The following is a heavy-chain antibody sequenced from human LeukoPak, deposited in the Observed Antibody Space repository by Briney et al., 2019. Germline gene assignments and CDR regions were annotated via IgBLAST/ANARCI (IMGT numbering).Heavy chain of an antibody. D-gene: IGHD3-22*01. CDR3: ARVDSNYYQVDS. V-gene: IGHV4-39*01. CDR1: GGSISSRNYY. J-gene: IGHJ4*02. Sequence: SETLSLTCTVSGGSISSRNYYWSWIRQPPGKGLEWIGGIFYSGSTYYNPSLKSRVTISVDTSKNQFSLKLSSVSVADTAVYYCARVDSNYYQVDSWGQGTLVTVSS. CDR2: IFYSGST.